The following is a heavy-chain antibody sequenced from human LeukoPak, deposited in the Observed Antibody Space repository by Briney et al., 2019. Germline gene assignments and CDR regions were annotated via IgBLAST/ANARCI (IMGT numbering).Heavy chain of an antibody. V-gene: IGHV1-18*01. Sequence: ASVKVSCKASGYTFTSYGISRVRQAPGQGLEWMGWISAYNGNTNYAQKLQGRVTMTTDTSTSTAYMELRSLRSDDTAVYYCARDAVYCSSTSCYGVHDYWGQGTLVTVSS. CDR1: GYTFTSYG. CDR2: ISAYNGNT. J-gene: IGHJ4*02. CDR3: ARDAVYCSSTSCYGVHDY. D-gene: IGHD2-2*01.